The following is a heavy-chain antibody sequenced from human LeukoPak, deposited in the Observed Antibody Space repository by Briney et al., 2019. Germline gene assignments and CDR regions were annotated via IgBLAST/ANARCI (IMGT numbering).Heavy chain of an antibody. J-gene: IGHJ6*02. Sequence: GRSLRLSCAASGFTFSSYAMHWVRQAPGKGLEWVAVISYDGSNKYYADSVKGRFTISRDNSKNTLYLQMNSLRAEDTAVYYCARVPYADVWGQGTTVTVSS. CDR2: ISYDGSNK. CDR1: GFTFSSYA. CDR3: ARVPYADV. V-gene: IGHV3-30-3*01.